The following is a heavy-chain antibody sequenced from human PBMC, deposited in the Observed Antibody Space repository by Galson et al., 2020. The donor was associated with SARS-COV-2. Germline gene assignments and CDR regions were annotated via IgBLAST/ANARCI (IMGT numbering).Heavy chain of an antibody. CDR1: GFPFSSYS. D-gene: IGHD2-8*02. Sequence: LSLTCAASGFPFSSYSLNWVRQAPGKGLAWVSSISAGSTYIHDADSVQGRFAISRDNGNNFLYLQMDSLRAEDTAVYYCARVGGMATTPGDYYYYGLDVWGQGTTVTVSS. V-gene: IGHV3-21*06. CDR3: ARVGGMATTPGDYYYYGLDV. CDR2: ISAGSTYI. J-gene: IGHJ6*02.